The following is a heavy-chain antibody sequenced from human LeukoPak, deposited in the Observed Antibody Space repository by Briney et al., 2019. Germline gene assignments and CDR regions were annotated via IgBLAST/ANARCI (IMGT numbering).Heavy chain of an antibody. D-gene: IGHD1-26*01. CDR2: ISGSGGST. Sequence: GGSLRLSCAASRFTVSSNYMNWVRQAPGKGLEWVSAISGSGGSTYYADSVKGRFTISRDNSKNTLYLQMNSLRAEDTAVYYCAKSGGANYWGQGTLVTVSS. CDR1: RFTVSSNY. CDR3: AKSGGANY. V-gene: IGHV3-23*01. J-gene: IGHJ4*02.